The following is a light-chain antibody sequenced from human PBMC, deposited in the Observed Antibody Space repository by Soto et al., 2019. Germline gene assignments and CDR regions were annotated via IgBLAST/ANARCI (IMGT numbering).Light chain of an antibody. V-gene: IGKV1-39*01. Sequence: DIQMTQSPTSLFASVGDRVNITCRASQIINSYLNWYQQQPGKAPKLLIYAASSLQSGVPSRFSGSGSGTDFTLTVTNLQREDFATYYCQPTFSTPYTFGPGTKVEIK. J-gene: IGKJ2*01. CDR1: QIINSY. CDR3: QPTFSTPYT. CDR2: AAS.